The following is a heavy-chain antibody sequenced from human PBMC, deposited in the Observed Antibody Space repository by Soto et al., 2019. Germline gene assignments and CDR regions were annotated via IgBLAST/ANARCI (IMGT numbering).Heavy chain of an antibody. D-gene: IGHD3-9*01. CDR3: ARGRRYDILTGYVYMDV. V-gene: IGHV3-13*01. Sequence: GGSLRLSCAASGFPFGSYAMSWVRQAPGKALEWVSIITGGETLYADSAKGRFTISRENAKNSLYLQMNSLRAGDTAVYYCARGRRYDILTGYVYMDVWGKGTTVTVSS. J-gene: IGHJ6*03. CDR2: ITGGET. CDR1: GFPFGSYA.